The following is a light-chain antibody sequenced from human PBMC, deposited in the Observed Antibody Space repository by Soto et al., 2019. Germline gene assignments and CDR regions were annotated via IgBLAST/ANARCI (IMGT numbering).Light chain of an antibody. CDR2: EVD. V-gene: IGLV2-8*01. Sequence: QSVLTQPPSASGSPGQSVTISCTGTSSDVGAYNYVSWYQQHPGKAPKLMIYEVDKRPSGVPDRFSGSKSGNTASLTVSGLQAEDEADYHCSSHAGSNNLLVFGGGTQLTVL. CDR1: SSDVGAYNY. CDR3: SSHAGSNNLLV. J-gene: IGLJ2*01.